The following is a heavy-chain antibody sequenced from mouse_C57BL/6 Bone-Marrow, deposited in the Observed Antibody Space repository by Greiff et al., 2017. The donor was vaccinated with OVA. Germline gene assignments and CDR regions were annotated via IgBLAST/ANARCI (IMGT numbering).Heavy chain of an antibody. D-gene: IGHD1-1*01. J-gene: IGHJ2*01. CDR3: TTHITSVVADY. V-gene: IGHV14-4*01. Sequence: VQLQQSGAELVRPGASVKLSCTASGFNIKDDYMHWVKQRPERGLEWIGWIDPENGDTEYASKFQGTATIPVDTSSNTAYLQLSSLTSEDTAVYYCTTHITSVVADYWGQSTTLTGSS. CDR1: GFNIKDDY. CDR2: IDPENGDT.